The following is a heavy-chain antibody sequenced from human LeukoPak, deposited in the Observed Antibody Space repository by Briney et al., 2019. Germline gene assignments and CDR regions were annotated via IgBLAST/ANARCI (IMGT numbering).Heavy chain of an antibody. CDR3: ARFPTRTNDY. CDR2: IPYGGSDK. D-gene: IGHD1-14*01. Sequence: GGSLRLSCAASGFTFSAFGMHWVRQAPGKGLEWVTFIPYGGSDKYYADSVKGRFTISRDNSKNTLYLQMNNMRTEDTAVYYCARFPTRTNDYWGQGTLVTVSS. J-gene: IGHJ4*02. CDR1: GFTFSAFG. V-gene: IGHV3-30*19.